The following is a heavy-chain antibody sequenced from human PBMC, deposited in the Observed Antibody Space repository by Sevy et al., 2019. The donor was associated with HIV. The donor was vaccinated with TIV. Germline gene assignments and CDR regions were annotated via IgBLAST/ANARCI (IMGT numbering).Heavy chain of an antibody. D-gene: IGHD3-22*01. CDR2: IYSDGRT. Sequence: GGSLRHSCAASGLSVSDNYMNWVRQAPGKGLELVSVIYSDGRTYYADSVKGRLTISRDNSKNTLYLHMNNLRPEDTAVYYCARDRYYDASGYYYYYYGMDVWGQGTTVTVSS. V-gene: IGHV3-66*01. CDR1: GLSVSDNY. J-gene: IGHJ6*02. CDR3: ARDRYYDASGYYYYYYGMDV.